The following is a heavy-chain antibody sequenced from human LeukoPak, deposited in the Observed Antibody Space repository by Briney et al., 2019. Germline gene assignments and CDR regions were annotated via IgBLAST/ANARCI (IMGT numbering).Heavy chain of an antibody. CDR2: INSDGRST. V-gene: IGHV3-74*01. D-gene: IGHD2-2*01. Sequence: GGSLRLSCAASGFTFSSYWMHWVRQAPGKGLVWVSCINSDGRSTNYADSVKGRFTISRDNAKNTVYLQLSSLRAEDTAVYYCASARVVEVLATPTALDYWGQGTLVTVSS. CDR1: GFTFSSYW. CDR3: ASARVVEVLATPTALDY. J-gene: IGHJ4*02.